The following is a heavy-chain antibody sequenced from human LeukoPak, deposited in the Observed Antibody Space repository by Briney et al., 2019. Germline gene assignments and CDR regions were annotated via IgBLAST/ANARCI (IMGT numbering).Heavy chain of an antibody. CDR1: GFTFSRFA. CDR2: ISGSGGRT. Sequence: GGSLRLSCAASGFTFSRFAMSWVRQAPGKGLEWVSAISGSGGRTYYADSVKGRFTISRDNSKNTLYPQTNSLRAEDTAVYYCAKPAGWYYDSSGYFNYWGQGILVTVSS. CDR3: AKPAGWYYDSSGYFNY. D-gene: IGHD3-22*01. J-gene: IGHJ4*02. V-gene: IGHV3-23*01.